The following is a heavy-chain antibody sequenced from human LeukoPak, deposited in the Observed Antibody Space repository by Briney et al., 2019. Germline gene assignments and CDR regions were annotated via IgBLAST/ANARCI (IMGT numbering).Heavy chain of an antibody. J-gene: IGHJ6*03. CDR1: GFTFSSYG. CDR3: AKVYGPPSGSGSYYYYYYYMDV. CDR2: IRYDGSNK. D-gene: IGHD3-10*01. Sequence: TGGSLRLSCAASGFTFSSYGMHWVRQAPGKGLEWVAFIRYDGSNKYYADSVKGRFTISRDNSKNTLYLQMNSLRAEDTAVYYCAKVYGPPSGSGSYYYYYYYMDVWGKGTTVTISS. V-gene: IGHV3-30*02.